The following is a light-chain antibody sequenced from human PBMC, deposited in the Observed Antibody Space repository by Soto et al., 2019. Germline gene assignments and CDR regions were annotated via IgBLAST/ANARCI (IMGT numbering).Light chain of an antibody. CDR3: SSYTSSNTVV. CDR2: GVI. CDR1: SSDVGGYNY. Sequence: QSALTQPASVSGSPGQSITISCTGTSSDVGGYNYVSWYQHHPGKGPKLMIYGVINRPSGVSNRFSGSKSGNTASLTISGLQAEDEADYYCSSYTSSNTVVFGGGTKLTVL. J-gene: IGLJ2*01. V-gene: IGLV2-14*01.